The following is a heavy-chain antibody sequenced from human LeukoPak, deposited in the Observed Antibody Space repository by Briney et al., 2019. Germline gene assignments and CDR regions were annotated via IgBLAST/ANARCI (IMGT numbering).Heavy chain of an antibody. CDR3: AREFEPCSSTSCLYRRGAFDI. J-gene: IGHJ3*02. CDR2: ISSSSSYI. CDR1: GFTFEDYT. D-gene: IGHD2-2*01. Sequence: PGGSLTLSCAASGFTFEDYTMNWVRQAPGKGLEWVSSISSSSSYIYYADSVKGRFTISRDNAKNSLYLQMNSLRAEDTAVYYCAREFEPCSSTSCLYRRGAFDIWGQGTMVTVSS. V-gene: IGHV3-21*01.